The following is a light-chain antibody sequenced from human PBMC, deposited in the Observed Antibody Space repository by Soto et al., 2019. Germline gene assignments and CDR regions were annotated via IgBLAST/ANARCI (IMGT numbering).Light chain of an antibody. CDR2: DAS. CDR3: QKYNNWPPIT. Sequence: EIVLTQSPATLSLSPGERAALSCRASETVDSFLAWYQQKPGQAPSLLIYDASKRATVIPARFSGSGSGTHFTLTISSLEHEAFAVYYCQKYNNWPPITFGQGTRLEIK. J-gene: IGKJ5*01. V-gene: IGKV3-11*01. CDR1: ETVDSF.